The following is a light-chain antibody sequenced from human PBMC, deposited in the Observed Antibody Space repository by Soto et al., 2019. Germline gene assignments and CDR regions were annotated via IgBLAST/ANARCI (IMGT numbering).Light chain of an antibody. J-gene: IGKJ1*01. CDR3: QQSTSYPWT. Sequence: IQMTQSPSSPSSSLGDRVTITCRASQSISSWLAWYQQKPGKAPKLLIYDASSLESGVPSRISGSVSGTEGTLTISSLQKDDGATYYCQQSTSYPWTFGQGTKVDI. CDR1: QSISSW. CDR2: DAS. V-gene: IGKV1-5*01.